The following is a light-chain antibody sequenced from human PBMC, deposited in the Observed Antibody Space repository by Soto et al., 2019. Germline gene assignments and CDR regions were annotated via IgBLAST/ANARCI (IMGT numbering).Light chain of an antibody. J-gene: IGKJ2*01. CDR2: KAS. Sequence: DIQMTQSPSTLSASVGDRVTITCRASQSISSWLAWYQQKPGTAPKLLIYKASSLQSGVPSRFSGSGSGTEFTLTISSLQPDEFATYYCQQYSSYPYTFGKGTKVEIK. CDR1: QSISSW. V-gene: IGKV1-5*03. CDR3: QQYSSYPYT.